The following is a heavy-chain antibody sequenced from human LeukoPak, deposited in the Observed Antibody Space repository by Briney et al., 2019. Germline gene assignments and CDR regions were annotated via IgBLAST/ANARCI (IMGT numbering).Heavy chain of an antibody. Sequence: PSETLSLTCTVSGDSISNGVKYWSWIRQHPGRGLEWIGYIYYSGSTYYNPSLKSRVTISVDTSKNQFSLKLSSVTAADTAVYYCAREDGDYVYNWFDPWGQGTLVTVSS. J-gene: IGHJ5*02. V-gene: IGHV4-30-4*08. D-gene: IGHD4-17*01. CDR2: IYYSGST. CDR1: GDSISNGVKY. CDR3: AREDGDYVYNWFDP.